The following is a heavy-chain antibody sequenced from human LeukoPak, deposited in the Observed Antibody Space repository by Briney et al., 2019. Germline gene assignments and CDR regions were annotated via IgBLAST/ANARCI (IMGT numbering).Heavy chain of an antibody. CDR2: IHYSGRT. CDR3: ARDRGPDCSGGSCWDY. CDR1: GGSISNYY. V-gene: IGHV4-59*01. J-gene: IGHJ4*02. D-gene: IGHD2-15*01. Sequence: SETLSLTCTVSGGSISNYYWSWIRQPPGKGLEWIGYIHYSGRTDVNPSLKSRVTISVDTYKNQFSLKLSYVTAADTAVYYCARDRGPDCSGGSCWDYWGQGTLVTVSS.